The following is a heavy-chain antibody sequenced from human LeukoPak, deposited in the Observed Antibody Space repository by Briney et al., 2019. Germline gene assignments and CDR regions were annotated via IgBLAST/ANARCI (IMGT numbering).Heavy chain of an antibody. D-gene: IGHD2-2*01. J-gene: IGHJ6*03. CDR2: INWNGGST. CDR1: GFTFDDYG. V-gene: IGHV3-20*04. Sequence: GGSLRLSCAASGFTFDDYGMSWVRQAPGKGLEWVSGINWNGGSTGYADSVKGRFTISRDNAKNSLYLQMNSLRAEDTALYYCARDRPGYCSSTSCYYCYMDVWGKGTTVTVSS. CDR3: ARDRPGYCSSTSCYYCYMDV.